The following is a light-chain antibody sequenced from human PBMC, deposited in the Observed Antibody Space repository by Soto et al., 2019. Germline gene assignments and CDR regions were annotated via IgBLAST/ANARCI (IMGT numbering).Light chain of an antibody. V-gene: IGKV1-39*01. CDR1: QSISNY. Sequence: DIQMTQSPSSLSASVGDRVTITCRASQSISNYLNWYQQKPGKAPKLLIYDVFSLQSGVPSRFSGSGSGTDFTLTISSLQPEDFGTYYCQQTYSALWTFGQGTKVEIK. CDR2: DVF. J-gene: IGKJ1*01. CDR3: QQTYSALWT.